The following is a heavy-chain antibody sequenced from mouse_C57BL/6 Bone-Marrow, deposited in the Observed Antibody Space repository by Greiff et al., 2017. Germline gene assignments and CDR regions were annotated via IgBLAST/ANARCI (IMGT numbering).Heavy chain of an antibody. D-gene: IGHD2-1*01. CDR1: GYTFTSYT. V-gene: IGHV1-4*01. CDR3: ARKGGNYYAMDY. J-gene: IGHJ4*01. CDR2: INPSSGYT. Sequence: QVQLQQSGAELVRPGASVKMSCKASGYTFTSYTMHWVKQRPGQGLEWIGYINPSSGYTKYNQKFKDKATLTADKSSSTAYMQLSSLTSEDSAVYYCARKGGNYYAMDYWGRGTSVTVSS.